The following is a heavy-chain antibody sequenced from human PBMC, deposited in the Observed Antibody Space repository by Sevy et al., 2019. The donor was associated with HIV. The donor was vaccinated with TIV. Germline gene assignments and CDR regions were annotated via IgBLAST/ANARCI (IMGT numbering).Heavy chain of an antibody. Sequence: ASVKVSCKASGYTFTSYGISWVRQAPGQGLEWMGWISAYNGNTNYAQKLQGRVTMTTDTSTSTAYMELRSLRSADTAVYYCASQRYCSGGSCYGKMSYWGQGTLVTVSS. J-gene: IGHJ4*02. CDR2: ISAYNGNT. CDR3: ASQRYCSGGSCYGKMSY. D-gene: IGHD2-15*01. CDR1: GYTFTSYG. V-gene: IGHV1-18*01.